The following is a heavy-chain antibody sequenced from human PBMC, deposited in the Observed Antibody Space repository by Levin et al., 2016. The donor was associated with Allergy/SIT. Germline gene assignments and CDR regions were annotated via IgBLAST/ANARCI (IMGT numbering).Heavy chain of an antibody. J-gene: IGHJ3*02. CDR2: IYPGDSDT. Sequence: VRQMPGKGLEWMGIIYPGDSDTRYSPSFQGQVTISADKSISTAYLQWSSLKASDTAMYYCARQAWGWDDAFDIWGQGTMVTVSS. D-gene: IGHD1-26*01. V-gene: IGHV5-51*01. CDR3: ARQAWGWDDAFDI.